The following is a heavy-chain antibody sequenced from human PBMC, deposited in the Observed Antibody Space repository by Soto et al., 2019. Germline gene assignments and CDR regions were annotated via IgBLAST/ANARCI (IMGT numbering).Heavy chain of an antibody. CDR2: ITGTGGNT. Sequence: WWSLRLSCSASVFPLSTYGMTWVRQAPGKGLEWVSAITGTGGNTYYVDSVKGRFTSSRDNSKNMLYLQVNSLRVEDTAVYYCARIRGYWYGLDVWGQGTTVTVSS. J-gene: IGHJ6*02. V-gene: IGHV3-23*01. CDR3: ARIRGYWYGLDV. CDR1: VFPLSTYG.